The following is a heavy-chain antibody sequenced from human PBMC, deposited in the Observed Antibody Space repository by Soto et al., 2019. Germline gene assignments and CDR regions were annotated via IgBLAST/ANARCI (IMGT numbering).Heavy chain of an antibody. CDR2: IIPIFGTA. CDR1: GGTFSSYA. Sequence: SVKVSCKASGGTFSSYAISWVRQAPGQGLEWMGGIIPIFGTANYAQKFQGRVTITADESTSTAYMELSSLRSEDTAVYCCARDAFIGGGAFDIWGQGTMVTVSS. CDR3: ARDAFIGGGAFDI. J-gene: IGHJ3*02. D-gene: IGHD2-15*01. V-gene: IGHV1-69*13.